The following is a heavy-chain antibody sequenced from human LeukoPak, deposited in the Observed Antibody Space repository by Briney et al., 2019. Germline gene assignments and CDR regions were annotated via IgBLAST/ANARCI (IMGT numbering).Heavy chain of an antibody. V-gene: IGHV3-30*03. J-gene: IGHJ4*02. CDR3: ARWLEGYFDY. Sequence: PGRSLRLSCAASGFTFSSYGMRWVRQAPGKGLEWVAVISYDGSNKYYADSVKGRFTISRDNSKNTLYLQMNSLRAEDTAVYYCARWLEGYFDYWGQGTLVTVSS. D-gene: IGHD5-18*01. CDR1: GFTFSSYG. CDR2: ISYDGSNK.